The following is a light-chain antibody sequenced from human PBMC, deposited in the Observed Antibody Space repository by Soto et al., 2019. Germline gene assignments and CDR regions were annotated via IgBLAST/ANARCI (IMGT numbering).Light chain of an antibody. J-gene: IGLJ3*02. Sequence: QSVLTQPPSVSGAPGQRVTISCTGTSSNIGAGYDVHWYQQLPGTAPKLLISGNSNRPSGVPDRFAGSKSGTSASLAITGLQAEDEADYYCQPYDSSLGGSGVFGGGTKLTVL. CDR3: QPYDSSLGGSGV. CDR2: GNS. CDR1: SSNIGAGYD. V-gene: IGLV1-40*01.